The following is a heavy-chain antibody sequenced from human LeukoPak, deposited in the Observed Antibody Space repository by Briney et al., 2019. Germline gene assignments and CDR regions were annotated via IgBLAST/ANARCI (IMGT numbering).Heavy chain of an antibody. Sequence: GGSLRLSCAASGFTFSSYAMHWVRQAPGKGLEWVAVISYDGSNKYYADSVKGRFTISRDNSKNTLYLQMNSLRAEDTAVYYCARLRGSSSWSFDYWGQGTLVTVSS. D-gene: IGHD6-13*01. CDR1: GFTFSSYA. V-gene: IGHV3-30-3*01. CDR3: ARLRGSSSWSFDY. CDR2: ISYDGSNK. J-gene: IGHJ4*02.